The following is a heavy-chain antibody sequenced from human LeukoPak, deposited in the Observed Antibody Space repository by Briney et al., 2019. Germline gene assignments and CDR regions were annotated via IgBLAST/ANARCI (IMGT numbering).Heavy chain of an antibody. J-gene: IGHJ2*01. V-gene: IGHV3-9*01. CDR3: AKGSCSGGSYYSNFVRPEAGWYFDL. CDR1: GFTFDDYA. CDR2: ISWNSGSI. Sequence: GGSLRLSCAASGFTFDDYAMHWVRQAPGKGLEWVSGISWNSGSIGYADSVKGRFTISRDNAKNSLYLQMNSLRAEDTALYYCAKGSCSGGSYYSNFVRPEAGWYFDLWGRGTLVTVSS. D-gene: IGHD2-15*01.